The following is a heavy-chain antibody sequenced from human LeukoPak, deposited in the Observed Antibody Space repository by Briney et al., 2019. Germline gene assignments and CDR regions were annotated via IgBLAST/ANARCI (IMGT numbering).Heavy chain of an antibody. CDR2: ISSSSSYI. Sequence: GGSLRLSCAASGFTFSSYSMNWVRQAPGKGLEWVSSISSSSSYIKYADSVKGRFTISRDNAKNSLYLQMNSLRAEDTAVYYCSRDRHCIGSTCYGLWGQGTRVTVSS. CDR3: SRDRHCIGSTCYGL. CDR1: GFTFSSYS. V-gene: IGHV3-21*01. J-gene: IGHJ4*02. D-gene: IGHD2-2*01.